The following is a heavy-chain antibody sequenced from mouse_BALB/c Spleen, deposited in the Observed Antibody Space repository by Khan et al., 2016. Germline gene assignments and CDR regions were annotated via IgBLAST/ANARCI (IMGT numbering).Heavy chain of an antibody. V-gene: IGHV1-15*01. CDR3: TSKVIFYATYDFDS. D-gene: IGHD2-1*01. Sequence: QVQLKESGAELVRPGASVTLSCKASGYTFSDYEMHWVKQTPVHGLQWIGSIDPETGGTAYNQKFKGQATLTAGRSSSTSYMELRSLTSEDSAVYSSTSKVIFYATYDFDSWGPGTTLTVSS. CDR2: IDPETGGT. CDR1: GYTFSDYE. J-gene: IGHJ2*01.